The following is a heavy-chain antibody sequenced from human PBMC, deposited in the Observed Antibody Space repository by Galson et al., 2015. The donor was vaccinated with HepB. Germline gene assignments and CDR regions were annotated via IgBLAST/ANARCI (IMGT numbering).Heavy chain of an antibody. CDR3: ARDLSSSWEKYNWFDP. CDR1: GGTFSSYA. Sequence: SVKVSCKASGGTFSSYAISWVRQAPGQGLEWMGGIIPIFGTANYAQKFQGRVTITADESTSTAYMELSSLRSEDTAVYYCARDLSSSWEKYNWFDPWGQGILVTVSS. CDR2: IIPIFGTA. J-gene: IGHJ5*02. D-gene: IGHD6-13*01. V-gene: IGHV1-69*13.